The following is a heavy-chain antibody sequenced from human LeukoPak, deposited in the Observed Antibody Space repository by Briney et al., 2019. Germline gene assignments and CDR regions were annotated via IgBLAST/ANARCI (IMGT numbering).Heavy chain of an antibody. CDR1: GFSFSRFN. D-gene: IGHD2-15*01. CDR2: IKQDGSEK. Sequence: GGSLRLSCAVAGFSFSRFNMHWVRQAPGKGLEWVANIKQDGSEKYYVDSVKGRFTISRDNAKNSLYLQMNSLRAEDTAVYYCARDILPTYTPAGYWGQGTLVTVSS. CDR3: ARDILPTYTPAGY. J-gene: IGHJ4*02. V-gene: IGHV3-7*01.